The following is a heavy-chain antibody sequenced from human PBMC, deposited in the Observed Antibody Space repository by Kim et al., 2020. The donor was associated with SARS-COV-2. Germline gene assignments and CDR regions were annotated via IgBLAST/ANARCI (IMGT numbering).Heavy chain of an antibody. D-gene: IGHD3-3*01. J-gene: IGHJ4*02. Sequence: GESLKISCKGSGYSFTSYWIGWVRQMPGKGLEWMGIIYPGDSDTRYSPSFQGQVTISADKSISTAYLQWSSLKASDTAMYYCARLAYYDFWSGYFEGPDYWGQGTLVTVSS. CDR3: ARLAYYDFWSGYFEGPDY. V-gene: IGHV5-51*01. CDR2: IYPGDSDT. CDR1: GYSFTSYW.